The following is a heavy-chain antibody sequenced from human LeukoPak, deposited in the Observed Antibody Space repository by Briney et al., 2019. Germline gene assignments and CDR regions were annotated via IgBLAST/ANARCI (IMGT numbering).Heavy chain of an antibody. CDR3: VRVPRYSYGYFDY. CDR1: GDSVFSNSAA. CDR2: TYYRYKWYN. J-gene: IGHJ4*01. Sequence: SQTLSLTCAVSGDSVFSNSAALNWIRQSPSRRLEWLGRTYYRYKWYNDYAVSVKSRITINPDTSKNQFSLQLNSVTPEDTAVYYCVRVPRYSYGYFDYWGQGTLVTVSS. V-gene: IGHV6-1*01. D-gene: IGHD5-18*01.